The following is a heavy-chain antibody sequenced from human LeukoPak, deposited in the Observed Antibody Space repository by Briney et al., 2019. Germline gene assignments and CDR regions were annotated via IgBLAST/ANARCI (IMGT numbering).Heavy chain of an antibody. Sequence: ASVKVSCKASGYTFTCYYMHWVRQAPGQGLEWMGRINPNSGGTNYAQKFQGRVTMTRDTSISTAYMELSRLRSDDTAVYYCARGSIVVVVAGDYYYYGMDVWGQGTTVTVSS. CDR2: INPNSGGT. J-gene: IGHJ6*02. CDR1: GYTFTCYY. V-gene: IGHV1-2*06. D-gene: IGHD2-15*01. CDR3: ARGSIVVVVAGDYYYYGMDV.